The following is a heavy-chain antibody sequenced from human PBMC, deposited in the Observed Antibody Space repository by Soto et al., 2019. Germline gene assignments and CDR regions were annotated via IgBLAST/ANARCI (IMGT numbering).Heavy chain of an antibody. V-gene: IGHV3-30*03. CDR1: TISINVHG. CDR2: ISNDGRVQ. D-gene: IGHD3-3*01. J-gene: IGHJ5*01. Sequence: GGSLRLSCTSSTISINVHGIQWVRQAPAKGLEWLAFISNDGRVQYYADSVKGRFTISRDYSKNTVDLQMNSLRNEETAVYYCARDIWSGDYKWFDSWGPGTLVTVSS. CDR3: ARDIWSGDYKWFDS.